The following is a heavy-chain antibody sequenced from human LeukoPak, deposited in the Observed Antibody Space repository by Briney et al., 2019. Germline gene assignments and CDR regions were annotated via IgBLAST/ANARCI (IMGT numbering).Heavy chain of an antibody. J-gene: IGHJ4*02. V-gene: IGHV4-39*01. CDR2: ICYRGST. D-gene: IGHD6-13*01. CDR1: GGSISSSSYY. Sequence: SETLSLTCTVSGGSISSSSYYWGWIRQPPGKGLEWIGSICYRGSTYHNPSLKSRVSISVGTSKNQFSLKLSSVTAADAAVYYCARGDSSSWYPFDYWGQGILVTVSS. CDR3: ARGDSSSWYPFDY.